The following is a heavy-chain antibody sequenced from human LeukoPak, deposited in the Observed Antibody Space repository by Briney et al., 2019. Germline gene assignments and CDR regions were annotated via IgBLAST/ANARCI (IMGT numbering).Heavy chain of an antibody. D-gene: IGHD1-26*01. J-gene: IGHJ4*02. CDR1: GGTFSSYA. CDR3: ARLCSGSYTCFDY. Sequence: EASVKVSCKASGGTFSSYAISWVRQAPGQGLEWMGGIIPIFGTANYAQKFQGRVTITTDESTSTAYMELSSLRSEDTAVYYCARLCSGSYTCFDYWGQGTLVTVSS. CDR2: IIPIFGTA. V-gene: IGHV1-69*05.